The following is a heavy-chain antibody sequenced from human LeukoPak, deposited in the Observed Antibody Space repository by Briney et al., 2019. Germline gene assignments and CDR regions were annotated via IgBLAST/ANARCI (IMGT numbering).Heavy chain of an antibody. J-gene: IGHJ4*02. CDR1: GFTFSNYA. D-gene: IGHD3/OR15-3a*01. Sequence: GGSLRLSCAASGFTFSNYAMSWVRQLPGKGLEWVSAISGSGGSTYYADSVKGRIAISRDNSKNTLYLQMNSLRAEDTAVYYCAKDASFFFGRSAVDYWGQGTLVTVSS. CDR3: AKDASFFFGRSAVDY. CDR2: ISGSGGST. V-gene: IGHV3-23*01.